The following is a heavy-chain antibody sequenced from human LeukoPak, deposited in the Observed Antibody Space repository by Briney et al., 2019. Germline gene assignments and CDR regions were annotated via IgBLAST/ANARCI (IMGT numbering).Heavy chain of an antibody. CDR3: ARHGYIWGEKREIDY. D-gene: IGHD3-16*01. Sequence: SETLSLTCTVSGGSISSSSYHWGWIRQPPGKGLEWIGSIYYSGSTYYNPSLKSRLTISVDTSKNQFSLKLSSVTAADTAVYYCARHGYIWGEKREIDYWGQGTLVTVSS. CDR1: GGSISSSSYH. V-gene: IGHV4-39*01. J-gene: IGHJ4*02. CDR2: IYYSGST.